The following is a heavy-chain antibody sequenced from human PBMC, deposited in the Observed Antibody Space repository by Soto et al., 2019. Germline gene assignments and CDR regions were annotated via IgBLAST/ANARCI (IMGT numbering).Heavy chain of an antibody. D-gene: IGHD3-16*01. CDR1: GYTFNSYY. CDR3: VRVGLNRNYDFDF. CDR2: INPNSDVT. J-gene: IGHJ4*02. V-gene: IGHV1-2*02. Sequence: QVQLVQSGAEVKKPGASVKVSCKASGYTFNSYYIHWVRQAPGQGLEWMGWINPNSDVTGYTQSFQGRVTMTRDMSMTTAYMDLTRLRSDDTAVYYCVRVGLNRNYDFDFWGQGTLITVSS.